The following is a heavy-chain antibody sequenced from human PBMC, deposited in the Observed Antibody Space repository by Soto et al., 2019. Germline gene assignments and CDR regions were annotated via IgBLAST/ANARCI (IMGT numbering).Heavy chain of an antibody. V-gene: IGHV3-7*01. CDR1: GFTFSTYW. CDR3: VCGGNFFVY. D-gene: IGHD3-16*01. J-gene: IGHJ4*02. Sequence: EVQLVESGGGLVQPGGSLRLSCAASGFTFSTYWMTWVRQPPGKGLEWVANLDQDGSERYYVDSVRGRFTISRDNVKNSLYLQMSSLRAEDTAVYYCVCGGNFFVYWGQGTLVTVS. CDR2: LDQDGSER.